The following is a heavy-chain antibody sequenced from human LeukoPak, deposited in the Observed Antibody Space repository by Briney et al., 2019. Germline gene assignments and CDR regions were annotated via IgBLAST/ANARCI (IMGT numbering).Heavy chain of an antibody. CDR2: IYYSGSS. Sequence: SETLSLTCTVSGGSISGSSYYWGWIRQPPGKGLEWIGNIYYSGSSYYNPSLKSRVTISVDTSKNQFSLTLSSVTAADTAVYYCARGPFVYYGSGSPGYFDYWGQGTLVTVSS. D-gene: IGHD3-10*01. J-gene: IGHJ4*02. CDR1: GGSISGSSYY. CDR3: ARGPFVYYGSGSPGYFDY. V-gene: IGHV4-39*07.